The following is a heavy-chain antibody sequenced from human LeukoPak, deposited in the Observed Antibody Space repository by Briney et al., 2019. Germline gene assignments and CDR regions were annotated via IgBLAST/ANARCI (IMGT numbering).Heavy chain of an antibody. CDR2: ISWNSGSI. Sequence: PGRSLRLSCAASGFTFDDYAMHWVRQAPGKGLEWVSGISWNSGSIGYADSVKGRFTNSRDNAKNSLYLQMNSLRAEDTALYYCAKDMTDSSGYYGGSCFDYWGQGTLVTVSS. CDR3: AKDMTDSSGYYGGSCFDY. D-gene: IGHD3-22*01. V-gene: IGHV3-9*01. J-gene: IGHJ4*02. CDR1: GFTFDDYA.